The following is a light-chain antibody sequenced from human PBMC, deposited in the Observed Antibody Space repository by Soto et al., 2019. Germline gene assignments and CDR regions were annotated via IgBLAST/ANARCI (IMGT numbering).Light chain of an antibody. CDR2: CAS. J-gene: IGKJ5*01. CDR1: QSVNSK. CDR3: QQYNNWPPIT. V-gene: IGKV3-15*01. Sequence: EIVMTQSPATLSVSPGERVSLSCRARQSVNSKLAWYQQKPGQAPRLLIDCASTRATGIPARFSGSGSGTEFTLTISSLQSEDFAVYFCQQYNNWPPITFGQGTRVEI.